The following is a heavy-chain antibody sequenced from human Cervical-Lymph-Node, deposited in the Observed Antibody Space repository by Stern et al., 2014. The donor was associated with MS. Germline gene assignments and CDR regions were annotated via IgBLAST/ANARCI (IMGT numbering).Heavy chain of an antibody. J-gene: IGHJ6*02. V-gene: IGHV1-69*01. D-gene: IGHD3-3*01. Sequence: QVQLVQSRAEVKKPGYSVKVSCRASGDAFGSFSMNWLRQAPGQGLEWMGGVIPMFGTPNYAQKYLGRVTITADESTSTAYMELSSLRSEDTAVYYCARDREWLRRGGYYYAMDVWGQGTTVTVSS. CDR2: VIPMFGTP. CDR1: GDAFGSFS. CDR3: ARDREWLRRGGYYYAMDV.